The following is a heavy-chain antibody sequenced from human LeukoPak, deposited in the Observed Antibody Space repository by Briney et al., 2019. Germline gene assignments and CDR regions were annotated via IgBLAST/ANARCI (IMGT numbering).Heavy chain of an antibody. CDR1: GFTFSSYW. CDR3: ARDAGNSGYGCDL. CDR2: INHNGNVN. J-gene: IGHJ5*02. D-gene: IGHD5-12*01. Sequence: GGSLRLSCAASGFTFSSYWMNWARQAPGKGLEWVASINHNGNVNYYVDSVKGRFTISRDNARNSLYLQMNSLRAEDTAMYYCARDAGNSGYGCDLWGQGTLVTVSS. V-gene: IGHV3-7*01.